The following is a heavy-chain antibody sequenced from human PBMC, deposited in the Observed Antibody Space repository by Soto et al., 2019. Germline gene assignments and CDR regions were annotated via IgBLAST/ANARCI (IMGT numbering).Heavy chain of an antibody. CDR1: GFSFSDYY. CDR2: ITSSSSYT. CDR3: ARVRSTVAAIFEY. Sequence: QVQLVESGGGLVEPGGSLRLSCAASGFSFSDYYMTWIRQAPGKGLEWVSYITSSSSYTNYADSVKDRFTISRDKATNSLFLQMNSLRAEDTAVYYCARVRSTVAAIFEYWGQGTLVTVSS. J-gene: IGHJ4*02. V-gene: IGHV3-11*06. D-gene: IGHD6-13*01.